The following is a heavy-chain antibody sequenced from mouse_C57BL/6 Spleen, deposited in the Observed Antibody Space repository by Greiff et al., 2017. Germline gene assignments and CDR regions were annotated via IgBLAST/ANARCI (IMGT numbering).Heavy chain of an antibody. CDR1: GFHIKDYY. CDR2: IDPEDGDT. V-gene: IGHV14-1*01. J-gene: IGHJ1*03. CDR3: TPYYYGSSAQRYFDV. Sequence: EVKLQQSGAELVRPGASVKLSCTASGFHIKDYYMHWVKQRPEQGLEWIGRIDPEDGDTEYAPKFQGKATMTADTSSNTAYLHLSSLTSEDTAVYYCTPYYYGSSAQRYFDVWGTGTTVTVSS. D-gene: IGHD1-1*01.